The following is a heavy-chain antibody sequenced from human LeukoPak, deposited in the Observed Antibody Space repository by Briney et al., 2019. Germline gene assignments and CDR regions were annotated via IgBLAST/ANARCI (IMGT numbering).Heavy chain of an antibody. D-gene: IGHD1-26*01. Sequence: GGSLRLSCAASGFTFSNYEMNWVRQAPGEGLEWVSYISSSGSTIYYADSVKGRFTISRDNSKNTLYLQMNSLRAEDTAVYYCARTASGSYLNYWGQGTLVTVSS. CDR1: GFTFSNYE. V-gene: IGHV3-48*03. J-gene: IGHJ4*02. CDR2: ISSSGSTI. CDR3: ARTASGSYLNY.